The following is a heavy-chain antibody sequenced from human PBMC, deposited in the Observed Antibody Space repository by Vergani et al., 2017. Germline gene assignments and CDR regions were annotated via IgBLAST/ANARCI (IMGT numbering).Heavy chain of an antibody. CDR2: VNFVTGAA. CDR1: GYIFKNYY. CDR3: ARSIGYCTSGSCRPYYFDL. D-gene: IGHD2-15*01. J-gene: IGHJ4*02. Sequence: QVQLVQSGAAVKKPGASAKVSCTASGYIFKNYYMHWLRLAPGQGFQWMGVVNFVTGAATSPQKFEGRITMTGDTSTATFYMDLSSLKYDDTAIYYCARSIGYCTSGSCRPYYFDLWGQGTLVTVSS. V-gene: IGHV1-46*02.